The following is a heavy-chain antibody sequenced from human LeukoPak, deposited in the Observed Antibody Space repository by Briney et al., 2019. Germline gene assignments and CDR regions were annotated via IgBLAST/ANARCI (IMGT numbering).Heavy chain of an antibody. CDR2: ISAYNGNT. CDR1: GYTFTSYG. J-gene: IGHJ6*02. V-gene: IGHV1-18*01. Sequence: ASVKVSCKASGYTFTSYGISWVRQAPGQGLEWMGWISAYNGNTNYAQRLQGRVTMTTDTSTSTAYMELRSLRSDDTAVHYCARETPLGELRYYGMDVWGQGTTVTVSS. CDR3: ARETPLGELRYYGMDV. D-gene: IGHD3-16*01.